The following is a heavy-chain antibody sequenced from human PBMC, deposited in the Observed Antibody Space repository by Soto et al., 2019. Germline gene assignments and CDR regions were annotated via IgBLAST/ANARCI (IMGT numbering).Heavy chain of an antibody. CDR1: GYTFSTSG. J-gene: IGHJ1*01. CDR3: ARDTESNRYND. Sequence: ASVKVSCKTSGYTFSTSGISWVRQAPGQGLEWVGWIRPDNGNRKSAQRLQGRVALTTDTSASTAYMELRSPTSDDTAMYYCARDTESNRYNDWGQGTLVTVSS. V-gene: IGHV1-18*01. CDR2: IRPDNGNR. D-gene: IGHD1-20*01.